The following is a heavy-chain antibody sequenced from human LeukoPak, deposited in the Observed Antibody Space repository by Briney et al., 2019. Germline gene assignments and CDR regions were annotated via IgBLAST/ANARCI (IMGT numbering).Heavy chain of an antibody. V-gene: IGHV3-23*01. CDR2: ISGSGSGGST. J-gene: IGHJ4*02. CDR1: GFTFYTYS. D-gene: IGHD5-24*01. Sequence: GGSLRLSCAASGFTFYTYSMNWVRQAPGKGLEWVSNISGSGSGGSTYYADSVKGRFTISRDNSKNTLYLQMNSLRAEDTAVYYCAKSGYNRFDYWGQGTLVSVSS. CDR3: AKSGYNRFDY.